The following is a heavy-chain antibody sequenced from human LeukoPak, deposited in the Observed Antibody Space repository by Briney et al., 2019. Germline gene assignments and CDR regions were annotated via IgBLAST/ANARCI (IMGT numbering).Heavy chain of an antibody. CDR3: AKVMKGSERLTMVRGVIIKTAGLYYMDV. CDR1: GFTLSSYA. J-gene: IGHJ6*03. CDR2: ISASGGST. D-gene: IGHD3-10*01. V-gene: IGHV3-23*01. Sequence: GGSLRLSCAASGFTLSSYAMSWVRQAPGKGLEWVSSISASGGSTNYEDSVKGRFTISRDNSKNTVYLQMNSLRAEDTAVYYCAKVMKGSERLTMVRGVIIKTAGLYYMDVWGKGTTVTVSS.